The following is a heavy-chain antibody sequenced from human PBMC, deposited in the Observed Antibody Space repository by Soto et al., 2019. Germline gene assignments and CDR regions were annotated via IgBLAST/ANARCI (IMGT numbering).Heavy chain of an antibody. J-gene: IGHJ4*02. CDR1: GFTFSSYS. CDR2: ISSSSSYI. Sequence: EVQLVESGGGLVKPGGSLRLSCAASGFTFSSYSMNWVRQAPGKGLEWVSSISSSSSYIYYADSVKGRFTISRDNAKNSLYLQMNSLRAEDTAVYYGARDPKKSDSGYDKFDYWGQGTLVTVSS. CDR3: ARDPKKSDSGYDKFDY. V-gene: IGHV3-21*01. D-gene: IGHD5-12*01.